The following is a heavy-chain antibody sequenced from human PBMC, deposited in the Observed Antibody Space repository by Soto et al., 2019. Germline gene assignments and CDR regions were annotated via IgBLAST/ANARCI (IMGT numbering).Heavy chain of an antibody. J-gene: IGHJ4*02. CDR2: IKSKTDGGTT. V-gene: IGHV3-15*01. CDR1: GFTFSNAW. CDR3: TTEENSGSYTAPHDY. D-gene: IGHD1-26*01. Sequence: RGSLRLSCASSGFTFSNAWMSWVRQAPGKGLEWVGRIKSKTDGGTTDYAAPVKGRFTISRDDSKNTLYLQMNSLKTEDTAVYYCTTEENSGSYTAPHDYWGQGTLVTVSS.